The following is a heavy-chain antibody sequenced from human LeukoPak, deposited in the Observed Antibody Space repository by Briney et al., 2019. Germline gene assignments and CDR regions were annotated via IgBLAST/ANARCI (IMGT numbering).Heavy chain of an antibody. CDR3: VQRGGLDY. Sequence: RGSLRLSCAASGFTFRSFAMHWVRQAPGKGLEWVAIISHDGSDKYYADSVKGRFTISRDNSKNTLHLQMNSLRAEDTAVYYCVQRGGLDYWGQGTLVTVSS. J-gene: IGHJ4*02. CDR2: ISHDGSDK. CDR1: GFTFRSFA. V-gene: IGHV3-30*04. D-gene: IGHD3-16*01.